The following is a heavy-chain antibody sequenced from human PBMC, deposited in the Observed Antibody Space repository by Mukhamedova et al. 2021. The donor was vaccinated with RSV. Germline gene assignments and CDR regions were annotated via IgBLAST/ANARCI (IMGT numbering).Heavy chain of an antibody. D-gene: IGHD4-11*01. Sequence: GLEWVSAISGSGGSTYYADSVKGRFTISRDNSKNTLYLQMNSLRAEDTAVYYCAKATHYCNLVCFDYWGQGTLVTVSS. CDR2: ISGSGGST. CDR3: AKATHYCNLVCFDY. J-gene: IGHJ4*02. V-gene: IGHV3-23*01.